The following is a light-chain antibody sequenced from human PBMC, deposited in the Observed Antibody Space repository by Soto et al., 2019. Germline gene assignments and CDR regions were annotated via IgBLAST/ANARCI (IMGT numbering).Light chain of an antibody. CDR2: DAS. Sequence: EVVWTQSPAVLSLSPGERATLSCGASQTVRRNFLAWYQKWSGLAPRLLIYDASSRATGIPDRFSGSASGTEFTLTISRLWPEDFAVYYCHHYATSPWTLGHGTTV. V-gene: IGKV3D-20*01. CDR3: HHYATSPWT. J-gene: IGKJ1*01. CDR1: QTVRRNF.